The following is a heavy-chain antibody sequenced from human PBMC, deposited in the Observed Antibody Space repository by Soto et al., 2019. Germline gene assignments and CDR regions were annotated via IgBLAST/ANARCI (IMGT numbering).Heavy chain of an antibody. CDR2: IINAFGTT. CDR1: GDTFNSYV. J-gene: IGHJ5*02. Sequence: QVQLVQSGPEVKKPGSSVKVSCKASGDTFNSYVITWVRQAPGQGLEWLGGIINAFGTTSYAQNFQDRLTITAAAAATTDHMERSSLTSDDTAMYYCPSSYGYTFGGSVDTWGQGTLATVSS. CDR3: PSSYGYTFGGSVDT. V-gene: IGHV1-69*01. D-gene: IGHD5-18*01.